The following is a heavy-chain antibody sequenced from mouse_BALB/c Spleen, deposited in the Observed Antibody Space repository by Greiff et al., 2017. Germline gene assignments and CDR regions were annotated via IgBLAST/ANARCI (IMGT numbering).Heavy chain of an antibody. J-gene: IGHJ1*01. D-gene: IGHD1-1*01. V-gene: IGHV5-15*02. Sequence: EVQGVESGGGLVQPGGSRKLSCAASGFTFSDYGMAWVRQAPGKGPEWVAFISNLAYSIYYADTVTGRFTISRENAKNTLYLEMSSLRSEDTAMYYCARGSHWYFDVWGAGTTVTVSS. CDR2: ISNLAYSI. CDR3: ARGSHWYFDV. CDR1: GFTFSDYG.